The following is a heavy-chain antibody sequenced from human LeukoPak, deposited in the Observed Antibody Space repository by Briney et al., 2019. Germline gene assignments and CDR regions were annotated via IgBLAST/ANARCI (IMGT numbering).Heavy chain of an antibody. CDR3: AREMGACSSSWHFDY. V-gene: IGHV1-2*06. Sequence: ASVKVSCKTSGYTFTGYYMNWVRQAPGQGLEWMGRINPHSGDTNYAQKFRGRVTMTRDTSISTAYMELSRLRSDDTAVYFCAREMGACSSSWHFDYWGQGTLVTVSS. D-gene: IGHD2-2*01. CDR2: INPHSGDT. CDR1: GYTFTGYY. J-gene: IGHJ4*02.